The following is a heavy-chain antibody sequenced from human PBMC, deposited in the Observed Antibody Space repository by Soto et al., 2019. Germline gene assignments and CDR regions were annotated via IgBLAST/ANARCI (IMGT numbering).Heavy chain of an antibody. CDR2: IIPIFGTA. D-gene: IGHD2-21*02. CDR3: AGAVGDGGGGGCYDYYYGMDV. Sequence: SVKVSCKASGGTFSSYAISWVRQAPGQGLEWMGGIIPIFGTANYAQKLQGRVTMTTDTSTSTAYMELRSLRSDDTAVYYCAGAVGDGGGGGCYDYYYGMDVWGQGTTVTVSS. V-gene: IGHV1-69*05. J-gene: IGHJ6*02. CDR1: GGTFSSYA.